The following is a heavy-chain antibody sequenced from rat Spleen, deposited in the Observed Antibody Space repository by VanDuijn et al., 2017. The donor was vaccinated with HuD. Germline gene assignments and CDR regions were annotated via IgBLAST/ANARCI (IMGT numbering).Heavy chain of an antibody. Sequence: EVQLVESGGGLVQPGRSLKLSCAASGFTFSDYYMAWVRQAPKKGLEWVASISYEGSSTYYGDSVKGRFTISRDNAKSTLYLQMNSLRSEDTATYYCARRDFWGQGTLVTVSS. V-gene: IGHV5-22*01. CDR1: GFTFSDYY. J-gene: IGHJ3*01. CDR2: ISYEGSST. CDR3: ARRDF.